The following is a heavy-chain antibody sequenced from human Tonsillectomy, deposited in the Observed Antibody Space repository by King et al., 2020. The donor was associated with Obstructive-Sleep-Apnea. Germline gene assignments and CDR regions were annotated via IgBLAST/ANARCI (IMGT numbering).Heavy chain of an antibody. J-gene: IGHJ4*02. CDR3: ARHRGVEDYGGYGDYFDY. V-gene: IGHV4-59*08. CDR1: GTSISDYY. Sequence: VQLQESGPGLVKPSETLSLTCTVSGTSISDYYWSWIRQPPGKGLEWIGYMYYSGNTNFNPSLKSRVTISADTSTIQFSLRLSSVTAADTAGYYCARHRGVEDYGGYGDYFDYWGQGTLVTVSS. CDR2: MYYSGNT. D-gene: IGHD5-12*01.